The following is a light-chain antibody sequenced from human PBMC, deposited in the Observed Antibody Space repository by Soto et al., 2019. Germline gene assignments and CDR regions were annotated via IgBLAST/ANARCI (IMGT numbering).Light chain of an antibody. V-gene: IGKV1-5*03. CDR2: KAS. CDR1: QSISSW. Sequence: DIQMTQSPSTLSASVGDRVTITCRASQSISSWLAWYQQKPGKAPNLLIYKASSLQSGVPSRFSGSGSGTEFTLTISSLQPDDFANYYCQQYNSYSWTFGRGTKVEIK. J-gene: IGKJ1*01. CDR3: QQYNSYSWT.